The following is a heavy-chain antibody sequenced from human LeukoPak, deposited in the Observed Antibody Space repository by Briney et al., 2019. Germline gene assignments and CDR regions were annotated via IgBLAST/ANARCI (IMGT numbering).Heavy chain of an antibody. CDR3: ARDAMELRRGYYYGMDV. D-gene: IGHD1-7*01. CDR1: GYTFTSYG. CDR2: ISAYNGNT. Sequence: GASVKVSCKASGYTFTSYGISWVRQAPGQGLEWMGWISAYNGNTNYAQKLRGRVTMTTDTSTSTAYMELRSLRSDDTAVYYCARDAMELRRGYYYGMDVWGQGTTVTVSS. V-gene: IGHV1-18*01. J-gene: IGHJ6*02.